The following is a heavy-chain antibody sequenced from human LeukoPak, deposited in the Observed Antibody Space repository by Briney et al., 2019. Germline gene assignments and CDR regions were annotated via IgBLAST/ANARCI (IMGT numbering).Heavy chain of an antibody. J-gene: IGHJ4*02. V-gene: IGHV1-3*01. CDR1: GYTFTSYA. CDR2: INAGNGNT. Sequence: ASVKVSCKASGYTFTSYAMHWVRQAPGQRLEWMGWINAGNGNTKYSQKFQGRVTMTTDTSTSTAYMELRSLRSDDTAVYYCARDRGIAAAGFDYWGQGTLVTVSS. D-gene: IGHD6-13*01. CDR3: ARDRGIAAAGFDY.